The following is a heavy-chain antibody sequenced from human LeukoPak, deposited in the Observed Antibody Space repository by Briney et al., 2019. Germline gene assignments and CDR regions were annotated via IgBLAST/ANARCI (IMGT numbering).Heavy chain of an antibody. CDR2: IYPGDSDT. D-gene: IGHD6-19*01. Sequence: HGASLIFSCKCSGYSFTSYWIGGVRQTPGEGLEWMGIIYPGDSDTRYTPSFQGHVTISADKSISTVYLKWISLQAADAALYYCARKERQLLGRSAFDIWGDGKMVTVSS. J-gene: IGHJ3*02. V-gene: IGHV5-51*01. CDR1: GYSFTSYW. CDR3: ARKERQLLGRSAFDI.